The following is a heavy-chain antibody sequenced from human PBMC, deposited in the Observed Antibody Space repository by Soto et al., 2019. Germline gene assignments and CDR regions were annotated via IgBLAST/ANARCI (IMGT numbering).Heavy chain of an antibody. CDR3: ARDNWNSY. D-gene: IGHD1-7*01. CDR2: IHNDGSTT. J-gene: IGHJ4*01. CDR1: GFTFSSYW. Sequence: EVQLVESGGGLVQPGGSVRLSCAASGFTFSSYWMHWVHQAPGKGLMWVSRIHNDGSTTRYADSVKGRFTISRDNAKNRLYLQMSSLRVADTAVYYCARDNWNSYWGQGTLVTVSS. V-gene: IGHV3-74*01.